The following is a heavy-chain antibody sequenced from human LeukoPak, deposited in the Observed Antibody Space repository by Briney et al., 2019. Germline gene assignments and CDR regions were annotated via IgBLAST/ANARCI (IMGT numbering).Heavy chain of an antibody. CDR1: GFTFSSYA. D-gene: IGHD2-2*01. CDR3: ARGYCSSTSCYYLAY. CDR2: ISYDGSNK. Sequence: PGRSLRLSCAASGFTFSSYAMHWVRQAPGKGLEWVAVISYDGSNKYYADSVKGRCTISRDNSKNTLYLQMNSLRAEDTAVYYCARGYCSSTSCYYLAYWGQGTLVTVSS. V-gene: IGHV3-30-3*01. J-gene: IGHJ4*02.